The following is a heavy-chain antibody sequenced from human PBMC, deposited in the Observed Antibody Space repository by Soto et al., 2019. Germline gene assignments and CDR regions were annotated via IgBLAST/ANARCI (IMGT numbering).Heavy chain of an antibody. CDR1: GFTFRIYA. CDR2: ISGSGGST. V-gene: IGHV3-23*01. Sequence: LRLSCAASGFTFRIYAMSWVRQAPGKGLEWVSGISGSGGSTNYAVSVKGRFTISRDNSKNTLYLQMNSLRAEDTALYYCAKSHTTSGWYVTTDYWGQGTRVSV. CDR3: AKSHTTSGWYVTTDY. J-gene: IGHJ4*02. D-gene: IGHD6-19*01.